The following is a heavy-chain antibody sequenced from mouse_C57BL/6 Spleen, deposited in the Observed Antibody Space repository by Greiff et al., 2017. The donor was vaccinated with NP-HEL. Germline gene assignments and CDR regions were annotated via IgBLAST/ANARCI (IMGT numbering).Heavy chain of an antibody. V-gene: IGHV5-6*01. CDR3: ARMGNRGFAY. CDR1: GFTFSSYG. Sequence: EVQLQESGGDLVKPGGSLKLSCAASGFTFSSYGMSWVRQTPDKRLEWVATISSGGSYTYYPDSVKGRFTISRDNAKNTLYLQMSSLKSEDTAMYYCARMGNRGFAYWGQGTLVTVSA. CDR2: ISSGGSYT. J-gene: IGHJ3*01.